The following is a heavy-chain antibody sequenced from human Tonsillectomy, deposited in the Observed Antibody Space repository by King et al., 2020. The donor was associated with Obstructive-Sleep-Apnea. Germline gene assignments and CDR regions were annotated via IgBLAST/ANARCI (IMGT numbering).Heavy chain of an antibody. J-gene: IGHJ4*02. V-gene: IGHV3-64D*06. D-gene: IGHD6-6*01. CDR2: ISSTGCST. CDR3: VKTRAKYSSSPQGDY. Sequence: VHLVESGGGLVQPGGSLRLSCSASVFTFSSYAMHWVRQAPGKGLEYVSSISSTGCSTYYADSVKGRFTISRDNSKNTLYLQMSSLRAEDTAVYYCVKTRAKYSSSPQGDYWGQGTLVTVSS. CDR1: VFTFSSYA.